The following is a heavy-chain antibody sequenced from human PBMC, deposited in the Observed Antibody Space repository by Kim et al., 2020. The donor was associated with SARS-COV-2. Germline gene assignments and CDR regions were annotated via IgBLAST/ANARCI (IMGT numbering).Heavy chain of an antibody. D-gene: IGHD3-9*01. CDR3: TRDASPLRYFDWLGLAY. Sequence: KGQFTISRDNSSNTLFLQMNSLRAEDTAVYYCTRDASPLRYFDWLGLAYWGQGTLVTVSS. J-gene: IGHJ4*02. V-gene: IGHV3-30*01.